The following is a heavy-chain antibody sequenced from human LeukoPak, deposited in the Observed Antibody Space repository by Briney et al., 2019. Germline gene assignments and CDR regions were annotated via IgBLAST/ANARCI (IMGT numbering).Heavy chain of an antibody. D-gene: IGHD6-6*01. Sequence: PSETLSLTCTVSGGSISSSSYYWGWIRQPPGKGLEWIGSIYYSGSTYYNPSLKSRVTISVDTSKNQFSLKLSSVTAADTAVYYCARDFGIEYSSSSSYWGQGTLVTVSS. CDR1: GGSISSSSYY. CDR3: ARDFGIEYSSSSSY. J-gene: IGHJ4*02. CDR2: IYYSGST. V-gene: IGHV4-39*07.